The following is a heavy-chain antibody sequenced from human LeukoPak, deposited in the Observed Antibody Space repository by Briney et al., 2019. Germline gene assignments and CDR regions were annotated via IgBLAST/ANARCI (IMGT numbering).Heavy chain of an antibody. Sequence: PSETLSLTCAVYGWSFNNYYWSWIRQPPGKGLEWIGEINHSGSTNYNASLKSRDTISIDTSKNQFSLKLNSVSAADTAVYYCARVQAAGDGYYFDFWGQGTLVTVSS. D-gene: IGHD3-10*01. CDR3: ARVQAAGDGYYFDF. J-gene: IGHJ4*02. CDR1: GWSFNNYY. CDR2: INHSGST. V-gene: IGHV4-34*01.